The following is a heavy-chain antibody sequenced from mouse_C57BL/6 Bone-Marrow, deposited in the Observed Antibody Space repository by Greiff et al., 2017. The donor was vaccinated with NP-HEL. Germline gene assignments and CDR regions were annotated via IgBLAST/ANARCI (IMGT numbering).Heavy chain of an antibody. J-gene: IGHJ3*01. CDR2: ISAGGSYT. CDR3: ASWAPAY. D-gene: IGHD4-1*01. CDR1: GFTFSSYA. Sequence: EVKLMESGGGLVKPGGSLKLSCAASGFTFSSYAMSWVRQTPEKRLAWVATISAGGSYTYYPDNVKGRFTISRDNAKNNLYLQMSHLKSEDTAMYYCASWAPAYWGQGTLVTVSA. V-gene: IGHV5-4*03.